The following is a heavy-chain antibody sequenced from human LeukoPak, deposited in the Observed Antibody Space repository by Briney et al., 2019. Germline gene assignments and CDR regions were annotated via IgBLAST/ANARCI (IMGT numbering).Heavy chain of an antibody. CDR1: GGSISSPY. CDR3: ARVGRDGYNRGYFDY. D-gene: IGHD5-24*01. CDR2: TYYSGST. Sequence: SETLSLPWTVSGGSISSPYWSWIRQPPGKGLEWIGYTYYSGSTNYNPSLKSRVTISVDTSKNQFSLKLSSVTAADTAVYYCARVGRDGYNRGYFDYWGQGTLVTVSS. J-gene: IGHJ4*02. V-gene: IGHV4-59*11.